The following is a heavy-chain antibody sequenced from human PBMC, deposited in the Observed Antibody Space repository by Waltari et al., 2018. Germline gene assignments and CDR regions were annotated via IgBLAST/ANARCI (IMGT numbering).Heavy chain of an antibody. D-gene: IGHD2-8*01. J-gene: IGHJ3*02. CDR2: INESGSKK. CDR3: ARDDNINGASDAFDI. CDR1: GFSLTIFW. V-gene: IGHV3-7*01. Sequence: EVSLVESGGDLAQPGESLRLSCAAFGFSLTIFWLGWVRQVPGKGLEWVADINESGSKKYYVDSVKGRFTISRDNAKNSVDLQMNSLRVEDTAVYYCARDDNINGASDAFDIWGQGTMVTVSS.